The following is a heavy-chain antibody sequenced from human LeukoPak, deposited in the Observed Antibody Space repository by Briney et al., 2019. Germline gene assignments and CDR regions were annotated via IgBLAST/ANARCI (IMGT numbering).Heavy chain of an antibody. CDR2: INPNSGGT. D-gene: IGHD5-18*01. J-gene: IGHJ4*02. CDR1: GYTFTGYY. CDR3: ARESVDTAMAHPYYFDY. Sequence: ASVKVSCKASGYTFTGYYMHWVRQAPGQGIEWMGWINPNSGGTNYAQKFQGRVTMTRDTSISTAYMELSRLRSDDTAVYYCARESVDTAMAHPYYFDYWGQGTLVTVSS. V-gene: IGHV1-2*02.